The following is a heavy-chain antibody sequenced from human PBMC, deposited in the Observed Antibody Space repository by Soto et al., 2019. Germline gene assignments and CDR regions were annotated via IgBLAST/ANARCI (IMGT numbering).Heavy chain of an antibody. CDR2: IYYSGST. J-gene: IGHJ5*02. D-gene: IGHD6-19*01. CDR1: GGSITTYY. Sequence: SETLSLTCTVSGGSITTYYWSWIRQPPGKGLEWIGYIYYSGSTNYNPSLKSRVTISVDTSKNQFSLKLSSVTAADTAVYYCARDFQPGYSSGWYRLGPWGQGTMVTVSS. V-gene: IGHV4-59*01. CDR3: ARDFQPGYSSGWYRLGP.